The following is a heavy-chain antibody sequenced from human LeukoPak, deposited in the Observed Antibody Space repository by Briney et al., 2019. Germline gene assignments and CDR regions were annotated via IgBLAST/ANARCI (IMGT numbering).Heavy chain of an antibody. D-gene: IGHD1-26*01. CDR1: GFTFSPYS. J-gene: IGHJ3*01. CDR3: AKDEDYTISGNYYDALDV. Sequence: GGSLRLSCAASGFTFSPYSMNWVRQAPGKGLEWVSSISGGSDYIFYADSVKGRFTFSRDNAKNSLFLQMNNLRAEDTAVYYCAKDEDYTISGNYYDALDVWGQGTLVTVP. CDR2: ISGGSDYI. V-gene: IGHV3-21*04.